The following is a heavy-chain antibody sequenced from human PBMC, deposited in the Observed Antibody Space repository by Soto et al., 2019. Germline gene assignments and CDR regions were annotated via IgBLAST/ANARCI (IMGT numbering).Heavy chain of an antibody. CDR3: ARTYYYDSSGYSRGAFDI. Sequence: SVKVSCKASGGTFSSYAISWVRQAPGQGLEWMGGIIPIFGTANYAQKFQGRVTITADESTSTAYMELSSLRSEDTAVYYCARTYYYDSSGYSRGAFDIWGQGTMVTVSS. V-gene: IGHV1-69*13. CDR2: IIPIFGTA. CDR1: GGTFSSYA. J-gene: IGHJ3*02. D-gene: IGHD3-22*01.